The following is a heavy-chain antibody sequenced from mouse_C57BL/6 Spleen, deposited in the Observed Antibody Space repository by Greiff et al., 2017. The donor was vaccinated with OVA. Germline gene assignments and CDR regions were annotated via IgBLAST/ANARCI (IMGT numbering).Heavy chain of an antibody. Sequence: DVKLQESGPELVKPGASVKMSCKASGYTFTDYNMHWVKQSHGKSLEWIGYINPNNGGTSYNQKFKGKATLTVNKSSSTAYMELRSLTSEDSAVYYCASPFITTVVAQNWGQGTSVTVSS. CDR1: GYTFTDYN. CDR3: ASPFITTVVAQN. J-gene: IGHJ4*01. D-gene: IGHD1-1*01. CDR2: INPNNGGT. V-gene: IGHV1-22*01.